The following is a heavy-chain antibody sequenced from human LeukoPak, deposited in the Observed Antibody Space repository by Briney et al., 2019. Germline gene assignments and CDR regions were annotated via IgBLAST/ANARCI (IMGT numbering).Heavy chain of an antibody. J-gene: IGHJ4*02. CDR3: ARHRGMYSSSWYNY. CDR1: GGSISSSSYY. CDR2: IYYSGST. D-gene: IGHD6-13*01. V-gene: IGHV4-39*01. Sequence: SETLSLTCTVSGGSISSSSYYWGWIRQPPGKGLEWIGSIYYSGSTYYNPSLKSRVTISVDTSKNQFSLKLSSVTAADTAVYYCARHRGMYSSSWYNYWGQGTLVTVSS.